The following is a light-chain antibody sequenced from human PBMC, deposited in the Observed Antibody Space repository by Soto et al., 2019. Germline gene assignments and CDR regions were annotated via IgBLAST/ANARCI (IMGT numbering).Light chain of an antibody. Sequence: EIVLTQSPGTLSLSPGERATLSRRTSQSVSNTYLAWYQQKPGQAPRLLISHASSTATGIPGRFSGSGSGTDFTLTISRLEPEDFAVYSCQQYGTSPPVYAFGHGTKLEI. CDR1: QSVSNTY. V-gene: IGKV3-20*01. CDR2: HAS. CDR3: QQYGTSPPVYA. J-gene: IGKJ2*01.